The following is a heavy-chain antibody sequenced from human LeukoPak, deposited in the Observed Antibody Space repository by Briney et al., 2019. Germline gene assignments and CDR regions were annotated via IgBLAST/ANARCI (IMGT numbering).Heavy chain of an antibody. CDR1: GFTFRTYW. V-gene: IGHV3-74*01. J-gene: IGHJ4*02. CDR2: INSDGSTT. Sequence: GGSLRLSCAASGFTFRTYWMHWVRQTPGQGLVWVSRINSDGSTTNYADSVKGRFTVSRDNAQNTLYLQVSSLRAEDTAVYYCARAGNYYFEYWGQGALVTVSS. D-gene: IGHD3-10*01. CDR3: ARAGNYYFEY.